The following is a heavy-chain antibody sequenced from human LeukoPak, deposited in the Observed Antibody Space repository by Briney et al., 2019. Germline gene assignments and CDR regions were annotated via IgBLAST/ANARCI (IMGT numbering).Heavy chain of an antibody. J-gene: IGHJ4*02. V-gene: IGHV1-2*04. Sequence: ASVKVSCKASGYTFTGYYMHWVRQAPGQGLEWMGWINPNSGGTNYAQKFQGWVTMTRDTSISTAYMELSRLRSDDTAAYYCARERVDYYDREYYFDYWGQGTLVTVSS. CDR2: INPNSGGT. D-gene: IGHD3-22*01. CDR1: GYTFTGYY. CDR3: ARERVDYYDREYYFDY.